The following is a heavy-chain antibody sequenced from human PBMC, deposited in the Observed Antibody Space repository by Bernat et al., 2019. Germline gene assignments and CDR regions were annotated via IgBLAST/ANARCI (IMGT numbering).Heavy chain of an antibody. Sequence: EVQLVDSGGGLVQPGGSLRLSCAASGFTFSSYSMNWVRQAPWKGLELVSYISSSSSTIYYADSVKGLFTISIDNAKNSLYLQMNSLRAEDTAVYYCARVRFWSGYYLLDYWGQGTLVTVSS. CDR1: GFTFSSYS. J-gene: IGHJ4*02. D-gene: IGHD3-3*01. CDR3: ARVRFWSGYYLLDY. CDR2: ISSSSSTI. V-gene: IGHV3-48*01.